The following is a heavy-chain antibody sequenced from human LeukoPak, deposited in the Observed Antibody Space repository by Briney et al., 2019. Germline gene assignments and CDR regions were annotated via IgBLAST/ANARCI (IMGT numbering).Heavy chain of an antibody. CDR2: IYYSGST. Sequence: PSQTLSLTCTVSGGSISSGGYYWSWIRQHPGKGLEWIGYIYYSGSTYYNPSLKSRVTISADTSDNQLSLKLSSMTAADTAVYYCASTVVISDTEYFQHWGQGTLVTVSS. CDR1: GGSISSGGYY. J-gene: IGHJ1*01. V-gene: IGHV4-31*03. CDR3: ASTVVISDTEYFQH. D-gene: IGHD4-23*01.